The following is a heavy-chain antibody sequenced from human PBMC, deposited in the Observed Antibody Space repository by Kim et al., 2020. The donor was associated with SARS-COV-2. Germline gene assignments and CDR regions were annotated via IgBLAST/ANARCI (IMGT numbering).Heavy chain of an antibody. CDR2: ISYDGSNK. V-gene: IGHV3-30*04. CDR1: GFTFSSYA. Sequence: GGSLRLSCAASGFTFSSYAMHWVRQAPGKGLEWVAVISYDGSNKYYADSVKGRFTISRDNSKNTLYLQMNSLRAEDTAVYYCARSHVDIVARLDYWGQGTLVTVSS. D-gene: IGHD5-12*01. J-gene: IGHJ4*02. CDR3: ARSHVDIVARLDY.